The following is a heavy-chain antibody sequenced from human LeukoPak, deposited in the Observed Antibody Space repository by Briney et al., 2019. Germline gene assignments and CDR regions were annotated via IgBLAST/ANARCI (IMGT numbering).Heavy chain of an antibody. D-gene: IGHD3-22*01. CDR3: ASAYYDSSKGAFDI. V-gene: IGHV4-31*03. J-gene: IGHJ3*02. Sequence: PSETLSLTCTVSGGSISSGGYYWSWIRQHPGKGLEWIGYIYYSGSTYYNPSLKSRVTISVDTSKNQFSLKLSSLTAADTAVYCCASAYYDSSKGAFDIWGQGTMVTVSS. CDR1: GGSISSGGYY. CDR2: IYYSGST.